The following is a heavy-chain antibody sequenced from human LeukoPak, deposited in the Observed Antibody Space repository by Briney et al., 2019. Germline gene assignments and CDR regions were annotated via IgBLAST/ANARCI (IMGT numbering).Heavy chain of an antibody. V-gene: IGHV1-2*06. CDR3: ASQYCSSTSCYLNWFDP. Sequence: GASVKVSCKASGYTFTGYYMHWVRQAPGQGLEWMGRINPNSGGTNYAQKFQGRVTMTRDTSISTAYMELSRLRSDDTAVYYCASQYCSSTSCYLNWFDPWGQGTLVTVSS. D-gene: IGHD2-2*01. J-gene: IGHJ5*02. CDR2: INPNSGGT. CDR1: GYTFTGYY.